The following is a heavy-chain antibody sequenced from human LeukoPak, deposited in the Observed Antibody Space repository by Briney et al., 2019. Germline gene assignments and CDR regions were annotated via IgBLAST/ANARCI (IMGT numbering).Heavy chain of an antibody. J-gene: IGHJ2*01. Sequence: PSETLSLTCTVSGDSISNYYWSWIRQPAGKGLEWIGRIYTSGSTNYNPSLKSRVTMSLDTSKNQFSLKVTSVTAADTAVYYCARRRLHFDFWTEFDWYFDLWGRGALVTVSS. V-gene: IGHV4-4*07. CDR3: ARRRLHFDFWTEFDWYFDL. D-gene: IGHD3/OR15-3a*01. CDR2: IYTSGST. CDR1: GDSISNYY.